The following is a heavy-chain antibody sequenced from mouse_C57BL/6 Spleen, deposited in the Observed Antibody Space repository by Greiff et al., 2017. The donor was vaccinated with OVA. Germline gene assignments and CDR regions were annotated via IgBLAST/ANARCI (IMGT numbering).Heavy chain of an antibody. CDR3: ARWGLPYAMDY. D-gene: IGHD2-2*01. CDR1: GFSLTSYG. V-gene: IGHV2-2*01. J-gene: IGHJ4*01. Sequence: VKLVESGPGLVQPSQSLSITCTVSGFSLTSYGVHWVRQSPGKGLEWLGVIWSGGSTDYNAAFIFRLSISKDNSKRQVFFKMNSLQADDTAIYYCARWGLPYAMDYWGQGTSVTVSS. CDR2: IWSGGST.